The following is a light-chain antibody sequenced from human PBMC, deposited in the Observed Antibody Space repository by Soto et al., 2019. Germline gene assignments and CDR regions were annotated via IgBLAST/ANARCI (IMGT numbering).Light chain of an antibody. V-gene: IGLV1-40*01. CDR2: GNS. CDR1: SSNIGAGYD. Sequence: SVLTKPPSVSGAPGQRVTISCTGSSSNIGAGYDVHWYQQLPGTAPKLLIYGNSNRPSGVPDRFSGSKSGTSASLAITGLQAEDEADYYCRSYDSSLSGYVFGTGTKVTVL. J-gene: IGLJ1*01. CDR3: RSYDSSLSGYV.